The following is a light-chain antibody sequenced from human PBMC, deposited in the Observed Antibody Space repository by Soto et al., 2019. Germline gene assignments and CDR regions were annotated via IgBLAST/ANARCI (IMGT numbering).Light chain of an antibody. J-gene: IGKJ3*01. CDR2: GAS. CDR3: QQYGSSPFT. CDR1: QSVSSSY. Sequence: ESVLTQSPGTLSMSPGERATLSYRASQSVSSSYSAWYQQKPGQAPRLLIYGASSRATGIPDRFSGSGSGTDFTLTISRLEPEDFAVYYCQQYGSSPFTFGPGTKVDIK. V-gene: IGKV3-20*01.